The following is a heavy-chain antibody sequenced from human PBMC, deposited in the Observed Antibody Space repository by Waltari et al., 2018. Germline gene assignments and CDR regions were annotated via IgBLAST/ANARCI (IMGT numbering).Heavy chain of an antibody. Sequence: QVQLLQSGAEVKKPGASVNISCKASGYTFPGYVPHWVRPAPGKRLEYLGWINPKTGVTNFAQKFPDRVTVPRHTSLSTAYMEVTRLTSDDTAVYYCARITTGPKDYWGQGTLVTVSS. V-gene: IGHV1-2*02. CDR3: ARITTGPKDY. J-gene: IGHJ4*02. D-gene: IGHD1-1*01. CDR2: INPKTGVT. CDR1: GYTFPGYV.